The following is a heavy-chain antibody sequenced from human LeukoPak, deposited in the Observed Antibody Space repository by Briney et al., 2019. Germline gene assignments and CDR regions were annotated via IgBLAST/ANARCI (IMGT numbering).Heavy chain of an antibody. CDR3: ARRRVLWFGESIYLDY. Sequence: SETLSLTCAVYGGSFSGYYWSWIRQPPGKGLEWIGEINHSGSTNYNPSLKSRVTISADTSKNQFSLKLSSVTAADTAVYYCARRRVLWFGESIYLDYWGQGTLVTVSS. J-gene: IGHJ4*02. D-gene: IGHD3-10*01. CDR2: INHSGST. V-gene: IGHV4-34*01. CDR1: GGSFSGYY.